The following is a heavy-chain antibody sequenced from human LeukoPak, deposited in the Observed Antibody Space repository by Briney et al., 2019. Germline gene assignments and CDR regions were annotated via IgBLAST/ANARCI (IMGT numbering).Heavy chain of an antibody. CDR3: ARPVYSSAWYCDL. CDR2: INPNTGGT. D-gene: IGHD6-19*01. J-gene: IGHJ4*02. Sequence: ASVKVSRKASGYTFTDYYLHWVRQAPGQGLEWMGWINPNTGGTNYAQKFQGRVTMTRDTSTSTAYMELSTLKSDDTAMYYCARPVYSSAWYCDLWGQGTLVTVSS. V-gene: IGHV1-2*02. CDR1: GYTFTDYY.